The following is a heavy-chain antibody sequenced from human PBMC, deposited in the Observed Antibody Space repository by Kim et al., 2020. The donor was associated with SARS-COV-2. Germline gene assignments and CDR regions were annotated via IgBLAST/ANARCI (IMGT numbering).Heavy chain of an antibody. D-gene: IGHD3-22*01. V-gene: IGHV1-18*01. CDR3: ARDYGSGYYHGAFDI. Sequence: KLQGRVTMTTDTSTSTAYMELRSLRSDDTAVYYCARDYGSGYYHGAFDIWGQGTMVTVSS. J-gene: IGHJ3*02.